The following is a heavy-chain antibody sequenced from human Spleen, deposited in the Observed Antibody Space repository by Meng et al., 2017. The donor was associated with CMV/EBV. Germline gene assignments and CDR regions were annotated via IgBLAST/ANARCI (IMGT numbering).Heavy chain of an antibody. J-gene: IGHJ4*02. D-gene: IGHD6-13*01. CDR3: AREIAAGFDY. CDR1: GFTFSSYE. CDR2: ISSSGSTI. Sequence: GGSLRLSCAASGFTFSSYEMNWVRQAPGKGLEWVSYISSSGSTIYYADSVKGRFTISRDNAKNSLYLQVNSLRAEDTAVYHCAREIAAGFDYWGQGTLVTVSS. V-gene: IGHV3-48*03.